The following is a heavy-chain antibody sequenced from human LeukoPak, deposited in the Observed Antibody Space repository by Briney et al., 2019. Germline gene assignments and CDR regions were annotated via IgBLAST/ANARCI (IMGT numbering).Heavy chain of an antibody. J-gene: IGHJ3*02. CDR3: ARTNAFGN. CDR1: GGSLSGDY. Sequence: SETLSLTCTVSGGSLSGDYWNWIRQPPGKGLEWIGYIYYTGTTDYSPSLKSRVTISLDMSKHQFSLKLRSVTAADTAVYYCARTNAFGNRGQGTMVTVSS. CDR2: IYYTGTT. V-gene: IGHV4-59*01.